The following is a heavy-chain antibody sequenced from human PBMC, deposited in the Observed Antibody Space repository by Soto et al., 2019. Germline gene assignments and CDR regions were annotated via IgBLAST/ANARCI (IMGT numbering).Heavy chain of an antibody. CDR3: ARVITMVRGVIINFDY. CDR1: GGSISSSSYY. Sequence: SETLSLTCTVSGGSISSSSYYWGWIRQPPGKGLEWIGSIYYSGSTYYNPSLKSRVTISVDTSKNQFSLKLSSVTAADTAVYYCARVITMVRGVIINFDYWGQGTLVTVSS. V-gene: IGHV4-39*01. CDR2: IYYSGST. D-gene: IGHD3-10*01. J-gene: IGHJ4*02.